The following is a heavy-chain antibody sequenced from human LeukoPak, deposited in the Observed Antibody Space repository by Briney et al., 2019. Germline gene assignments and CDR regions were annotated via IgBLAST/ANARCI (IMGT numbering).Heavy chain of an antibody. V-gene: IGHV3-23*01. D-gene: IGHD2-21*02. CDR2: INNGGDTT. CDR1: GFTFSNYI. J-gene: IGHJ3*02. CDR3: ARGGAYCVGDCYPSDALNI. Sequence: GGSLRLSCAASGFTFSNYIMTWVRQAPGKGQEWVSVINNGGDTTYYADSVKGRFTISSDNSKNTLYLQMNSLRAEDTAVYYCARGGAYCVGDCYPSDALNIGGQGTRVPVFS.